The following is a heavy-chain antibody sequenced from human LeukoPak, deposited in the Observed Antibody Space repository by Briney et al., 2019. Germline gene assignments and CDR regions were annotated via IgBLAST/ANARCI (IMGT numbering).Heavy chain of an antibody. J-gene: IGHJ4*02. CDR3: ARGDSSGRGVFDY. V-gene: IGHV4-31*03. Sequence: SQTLSLTCTVSGGSISSGAYYWSWIRQHPGKGLEWIGYISYSGSTYYNPSIKSRVTISLDTSQKQFSLKLSSVTAADTAVYYCARGDSSGRGVFDYWGQGTLVTVSS. CDR2: ISYSGST. D-gene: IGHD6-25*01. CDR1: GGSISSGAYY.